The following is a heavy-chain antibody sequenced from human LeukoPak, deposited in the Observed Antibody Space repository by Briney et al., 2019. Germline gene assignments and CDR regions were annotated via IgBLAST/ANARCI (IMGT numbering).Heavy chain of an antibody. Sequence: GGSLRLSCAASGFTFSSYDMHWVRQATGKGLEWVSAIGTAGDTYYPGSVKGRFTISRENAKNSLYLQMNSLRAGDTAVYYCARGAITMVRGVIITGNIDYWGQGTLVTVSS. D-gene: IGHD3-10*01. V-gene: IGHV3-13*01. CDR1: GFTFSSYD. CDR2: IGTAGDT. CDR3: ARGAITMVRGVIITGNIDY. J-gene: IGHJ4*02.